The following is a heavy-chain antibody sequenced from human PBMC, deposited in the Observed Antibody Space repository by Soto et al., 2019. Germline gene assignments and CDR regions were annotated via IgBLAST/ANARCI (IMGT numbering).Heavy chain of an antibody. D-gene: IGHD3-10*01. CDR1: GFIFSDYY. CDR3: ATYKSHYTSGSFDH. V-gene: IGHV3-11*01. CDR2: ISGSGNTI. J-gene: IGHJ4*02. Sequence: PGGSLRLSCAASGFIFSDYYMSWVRQAPGKGLECLAYISGSGNTIYYADSVQARFTISRDNTKKSLYLQMDGLRAEDAALYYCATYKSHYTSGSFDHWGQGTLVTVSS.